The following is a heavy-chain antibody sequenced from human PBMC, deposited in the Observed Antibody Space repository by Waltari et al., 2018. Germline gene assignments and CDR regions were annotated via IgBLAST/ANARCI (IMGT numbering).Heavy chain of an antibody. V-gene: IGHV1-69*12. J-gene: IGHJ3*02. D-gene: IGHD1-26*01. CDR1: GGTFGPYA. CDR2: VIPIFGTP. CDR3: AKREIGYAFDI. Sequence: QVQLVQSGAEVKQPGASEKVSCKASGGTFGPYAITWVRQAPGQGLEWMGGVIPIFGTPNYAPKFQGRVTVSADPSTSTAYLEVRRLISEDTAVYYCAKREIGYAFDIWGHGTMVTVSS.